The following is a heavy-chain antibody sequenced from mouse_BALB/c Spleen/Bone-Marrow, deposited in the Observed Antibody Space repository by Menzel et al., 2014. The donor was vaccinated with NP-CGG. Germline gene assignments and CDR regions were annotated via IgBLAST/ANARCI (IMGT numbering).Heavy chain of an antibody. Sequence: QVQLQQSGAELVRPGTSVKVSCKASGYAFTNYLIEWVKQRPGQGLEWIGVINPGSGGTNYNEEFKGKATLTADKSSSTAYMQLSSLTSDDSAVYFLSRELGRWFFDVWGAGTTVTVSS. D-gene: IGHD4-1*01. CDR2: INPGSGGT. J-gene: IGHJ1*01. CDR1: GYAFTNYL. V-gene: IGHV1-54*01. CDR3: SRELGRWFFDV.